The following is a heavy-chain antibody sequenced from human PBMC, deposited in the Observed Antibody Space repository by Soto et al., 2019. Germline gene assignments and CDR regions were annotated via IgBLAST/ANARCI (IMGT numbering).Heavy chain of an antibody. Sequence: GGSLRLSCAASGFTVSSNYMSWVRQAPGKGLEWVSVIYSGGSTYYADSVKGRFTISRHNSKNTLYLQMNSLRAEDTAVYYCARGFTNYDILTGYSLYYFDYWGQGTLVTVSS. D-gene: IGHD3-9*01. V-gene: IGHV3-53*04. CDR1: GFTVSSNY. CDR2: IYSGGST. J-gene: IGHJ4*02. CDR3: ARGFTNYDILTGYSLYYFDY.